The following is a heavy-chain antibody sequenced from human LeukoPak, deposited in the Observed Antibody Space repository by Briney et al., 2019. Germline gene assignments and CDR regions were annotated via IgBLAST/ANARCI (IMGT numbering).Heavy chain of an antibody. CDR1: GFTFSSYD. CDR3: AKRGGTESFYYYYYMDV. V-gene: IGHV3-23*01. D-gene: IGHD2-15*01. J-gene: IGHJ6*03. CDR2: ISRSGGTT. Sequence: PGGSLRLFCAASGFTFSSYDMTWVRQTPGKGLEGVALISRSGGTTYYADSVKGRFTISRDNSKNTLYLQMNSLRAEDTAEYYCAKRGGTESFYYYYYMDVWGKGTTVTVSS.